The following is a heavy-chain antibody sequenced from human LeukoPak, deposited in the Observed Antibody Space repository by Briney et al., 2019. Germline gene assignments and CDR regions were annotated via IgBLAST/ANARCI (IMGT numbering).Heavy chain of an antibody. CDR3: ASSNSSGWYRGRWFDP. D-gene: IGHD6-19*01. V-gene: IGHV4-39*01. Sequence: SETLSLTCTVSGGSISSSSYYWGWIRLPPGKGLEWIGSIYYSGSTYYNPSLKSRVTISVDTSKNQFSLKLSSVTAADTAVYYCASSNSSGWYRGRWFDPWGQGTLVTVSS. CDR2: IYYSGST. CDR1: GGSISSSSYY. J-gene: IGHJ5*02.